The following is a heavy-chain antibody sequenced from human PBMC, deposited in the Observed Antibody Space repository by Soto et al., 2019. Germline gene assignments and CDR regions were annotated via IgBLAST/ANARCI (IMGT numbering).Heavy chain of an antibody. CDR2: INHSGST. CDR1: GGSFSGYY. Sequence: SETLSLTCAVYGGSFSGYYWSWIRQPPGKGLEWIGEINHSGSTNYNPSLKSRVTISVDTSKNQFSLKLSSVTAADTAVYYCARVLYSDTNYYYYMDVWGKGTTVTVSS. J-gene: IGHJ6*03. V-gene: IGHV4-34*01. CDR3: ARVLYSDTNYYYYMDV. D-gene: IGHD3-10*01.